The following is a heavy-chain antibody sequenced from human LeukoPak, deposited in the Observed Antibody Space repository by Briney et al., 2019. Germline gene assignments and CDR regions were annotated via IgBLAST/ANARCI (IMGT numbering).Heavy chain of an antibody. CDR1: GFTFSSYA. D-gene: IGHD3-3*01. V-gene: IGHV3-23*01. J-gene: IGHJ5*02. CDR3: AKDPIPLRFSSRFDP. CDR2: ISGSGGST. Sequence: GGSLRLSCAASGFTFSSYAMSWVRQALGKGLEWVSAISGSGGSTYYADSVKGRFTISRDNSKNTLYLQMNSLRAEDTAVYYCAKDPIPLRFSSRFDPWGQGTLVTVSS.